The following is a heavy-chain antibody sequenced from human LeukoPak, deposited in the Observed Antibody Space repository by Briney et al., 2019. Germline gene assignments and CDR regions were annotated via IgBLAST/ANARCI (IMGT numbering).Heavy chain of an antibody. Sequence: SETLSLTCTVSGGSISSYYWICIRQPPGKGLEYIGYIYSCGSTNYKPSLKSRVTISVDTSKNQFSLKLSSVTAADTAVYYCARANGGWYGAFDYWGQGTLVTVSS. D-gene: IGHD6-19*01. CDR1: GGSISSYY. CDR3: ARANGGWYGAFDY. J-gene: IGHJ4*02. CDR2: IYSCGST. V-gene: IGHV4-59*01.